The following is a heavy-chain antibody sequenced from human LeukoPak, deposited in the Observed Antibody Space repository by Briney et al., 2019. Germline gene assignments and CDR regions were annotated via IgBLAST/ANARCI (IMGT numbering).Heavy chain of an antibody. V-gene: IGHV3-23*01. J-gene: IGHJ4*02. CDR1: GYTFSSYA. D-gene: IGHD2-2*01. CDR2: ISGSGGST. CDR3: AKDVHRYQPLYFDY. Sequence: GGSLRLSCAASGYTFSSYAMIWVRQAPGKGLEWVSAISGSGGSTYYADSVKGRFTISRDNSKNTLYLQMNSLRAEDTAVYYCAKDVHRYQPLYFDYWGQGTLVTVSS.